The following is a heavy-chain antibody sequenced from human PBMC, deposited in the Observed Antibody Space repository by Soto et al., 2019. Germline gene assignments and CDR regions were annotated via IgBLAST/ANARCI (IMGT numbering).Heavy chain of an antibody. CDR1: GGTFSSYA. J-gene: IGHJ4*02. Sequence: QVQLVQSGAEVKKPGSSVKVSCKASGGTFSSYAISWVRQAPGQGLEWMGGIIPIFGTANYAQKFQGRVTITADESTSKAYMGLSRLRSEDTAVYYCASGRICGGDCYSTDYWGQGTLVTVSS. V-gene: IGHV1-69*01. D-gene: IGHD2-21*02. CDR3: ASGRICGGDCYSTDY. CDR2: IIPIFGTA.